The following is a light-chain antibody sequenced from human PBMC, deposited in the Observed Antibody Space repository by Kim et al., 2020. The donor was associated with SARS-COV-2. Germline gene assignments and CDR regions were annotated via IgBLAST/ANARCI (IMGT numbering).Light chain of an antibody. V-gene: IGKV1-5*01. J-gene: IGKJ1*01. CDR2: GAS. CDR3: QQYSIYWT. CDR1: QGISNA. Sequence: DIQMTQSPSTLSASVGDRVTITCRASQGISNALAWYQQKPGNAPKLLIYGASNLESAVPSRFSGSGSGTEFTLTITSLQPDDVATYYCQQYSIYWTFGQGTKVDIK.